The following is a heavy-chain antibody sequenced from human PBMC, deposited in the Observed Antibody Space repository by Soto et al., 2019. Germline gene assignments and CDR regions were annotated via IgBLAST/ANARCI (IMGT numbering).Heavy chain of an antibody. D-gene: IGHD1-1*01. CDR1: GFTFSSYS. J-gene: IGHJ4*02. CDR2: ISSSSSTI. V-gene: IGHV3-48*02. CDR3: ARVLLAGPDGYNLYYFDY. Sequence: GGSLRLSCAASGFTFSSYSMNWVRQAPGKGLEWVSYISSSSSTIYYADSVKGRFTISRDNAKNSLYLQMNSLRDEDTAVYYCARVLLAGPDGYNLYYFDYWGQGTLVTVSS.